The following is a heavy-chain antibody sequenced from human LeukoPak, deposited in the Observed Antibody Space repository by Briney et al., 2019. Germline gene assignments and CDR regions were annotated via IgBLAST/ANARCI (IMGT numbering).Heavy chain of an antibody. J-gene: IGHJ5*02. CDR1: GFTFDDYA. CDR2: ISWNSGSI. CDR3: ARSPTFRGWFDP. D-gene: IGHD2/OR15-2a*01. V-gene: IGHV3-9*01. Sequence: PGGSLRLSCAASGFTFDDYAMHWVRQAPGKGLEWVSGISWNSGSIGYADSVKGRFTISRDNAKNSLYLQVNSLRAEDTAVYYCARSPTFRGWFDPWGQGTLVTVSS.